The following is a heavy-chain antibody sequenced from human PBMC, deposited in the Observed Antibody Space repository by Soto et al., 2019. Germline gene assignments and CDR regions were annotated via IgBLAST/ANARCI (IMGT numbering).Heavy chain of an antibody. V-gene: IGHV1-2*02. D-gene: IGHD2-2*01. CDR2: INPNSGGT. CDR3: ARYNTRLLAFDI. CDR1: GYTFTGYY. J-gene: IGHJ3*02. Sequence: ASVKVSCKASGYTFTGYYMHWVRQAPGQGLEWMGWINPNSGGTNYAQKFQGRVTMTRDTPISTAYMELSRLRSDDTAVYYCARYNTRLLAFDIWGQGTMVTVSS.